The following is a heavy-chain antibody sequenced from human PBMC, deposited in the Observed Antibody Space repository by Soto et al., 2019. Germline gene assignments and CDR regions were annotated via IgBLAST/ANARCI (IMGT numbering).Heavy chain of an antibody. CDR3: ARTNSGSRPYYYYGMDV. Sequence: GGSLRLSCAASGLTFSSYWMSWVRQAPGKGLEWVANIKQDGSEKYYVDSVKGRFTISRDNAKNSLYLQMNSLRAEDTAVYYCARTNSGSRPYYYYGMDVWGQGTTVTVSS. D-gene: IGHD1-26*01. J-gene: IGHJ6*02. CDR2: IKQDGSEK. CDR1: GLTFSSYW. V-gene: IGHV3-7*04.